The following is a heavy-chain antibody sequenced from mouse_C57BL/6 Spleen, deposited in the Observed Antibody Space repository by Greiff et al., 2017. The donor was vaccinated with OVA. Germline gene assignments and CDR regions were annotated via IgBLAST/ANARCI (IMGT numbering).Heavy chain of an antibody. CDR3: ARHEGNPWFAY. J-gene: IGHJ3*01. CDR2: ISSGGSYT. Sequence: DVKLVESGGDLVKPGGSLKLSCAASGFTFSSYGMSWVRQTPDKRLEWVATISSGGSYTYYPDSVKGRFTISRDNAKNTLYLQMSSLKSEDTAMYYRARHEGNPWFAYWGQGTLVTVSA. CDR1: GFTFSSYG. V-gene: IGHV5-6*02.